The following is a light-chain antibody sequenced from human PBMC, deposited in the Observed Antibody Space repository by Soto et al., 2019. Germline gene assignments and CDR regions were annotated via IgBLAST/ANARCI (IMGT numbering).Light chain of an antibody. J-gene: IGKJ2*01. Sequence: EIVLTQSPGTLSLSPGARATLSCRASQSVSSSYLAWYQQKSGQAPRLLIYGASGRATGVPDRFSGSGSGTDFTLTISRLEPEDFAVYYCQHYGSSPPYTFGQGTKLEIK. CDR2: GAS. CDR3: QHYGSSPPYT. CDR1: QSVSSSY. V-gene: IGKV3-20*01.